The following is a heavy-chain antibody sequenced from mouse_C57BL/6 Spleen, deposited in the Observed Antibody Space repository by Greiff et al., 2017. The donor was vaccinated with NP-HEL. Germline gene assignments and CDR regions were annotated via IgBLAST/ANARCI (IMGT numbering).Heavy chain of an antibody. J-gene: IGHJ2*01. V-gene: IGHV5-17*01. Sequence: DVHLVESGGGLVKPGGSLKLSCAASGFTFSDYGMHWVRQAPEKGLEWVAYISSGSSTIYYADTVKGRFTISRDNAKNTLFLQMTSLRSEDTAMYYCARRDYYGSSYGYFDYWGQGTTLTVSS. CDR2: ISSGSSTI. CDR1: GFTFSDYG. D-gene: IGHD1-1*01. CDR3: ARRDYYGSSYGYFDY.